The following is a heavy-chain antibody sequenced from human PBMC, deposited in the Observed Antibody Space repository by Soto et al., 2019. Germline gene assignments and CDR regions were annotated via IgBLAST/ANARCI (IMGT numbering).Heavy chain of an antibody. CDR1: GGSISSNY. D-gene: IGHD5-12*01. CDR3: ATGVATTEWDS. J-gene: IGHJ4*02. V-gene: IGHV4-59*08. CDR2: VFYSGHS. Sequence: SETLSLTCTVSGGSISSNYWSWIRQPPGKGLEWIAYVFYSGHSDYNPSLKSRVTISVDTSKNQFSLTMTSVTAADTAVYYCATGVATTEWDSWGQGTLVTVPQ.